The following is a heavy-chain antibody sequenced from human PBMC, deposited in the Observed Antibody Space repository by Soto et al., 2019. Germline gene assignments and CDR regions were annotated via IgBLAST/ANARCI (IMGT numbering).Heavy chain of an antibody. Sequence: SETLSLTCTVSGDTISDDYWTWIRQPPGKALEWIGYVYYSGSTSYNPSFKSRVTISVDTSKTQFSLKLSSVTAADTAVYYCARVRTTLDFYYYYMDVWGIGTTVTVSS. CDR1: GDTISDDY. D-gene: IGHD2-2*01. V-gene: IGHV4-59*08. CDR2: VYYSGST. J-gene: IGHJ6*03. CDR3: ARVRTTLDFYYYYMDV.